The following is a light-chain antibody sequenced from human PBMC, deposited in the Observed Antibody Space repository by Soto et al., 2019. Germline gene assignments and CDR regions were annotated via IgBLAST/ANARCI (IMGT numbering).Light chain of an antibody. CDR1: QSVSSN. CDR3: QHYNNWSFT. CDR2: GAS. Sequence: EIVMTQSPATLSVSPGERATLSCRASQSVSSNLAWYQQKPGQAPRLLIYGASTRATGIPARFSGSGSGTEFTLTITRLQSADFAVYYCQHYNNWSFTFGPGTKVDIK. V-gene: IGKV3-15*01. J-gene: IGKJ3*01.